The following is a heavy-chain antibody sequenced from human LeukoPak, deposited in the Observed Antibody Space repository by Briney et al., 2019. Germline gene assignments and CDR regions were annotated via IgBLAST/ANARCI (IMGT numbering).Heavy chain of an antibody. Sequence: GGSLRLSCAASGFTFSSYWMSWVRQAPGKGLEWVANIKQDGSEKYYVDSVKGRFTISRDNAKISLYLQMDNLRAEDTAVYYCASALGSVAGDWGQGTLVTVSS. CDR3: ASALGSVAGD. D-gene: IGHD6-19*01. CDR2: IKQDGSEK. J-gene: IGHJ4*02. CDR1: GFTFSSYW. V-gene: IGHV3-7*01.